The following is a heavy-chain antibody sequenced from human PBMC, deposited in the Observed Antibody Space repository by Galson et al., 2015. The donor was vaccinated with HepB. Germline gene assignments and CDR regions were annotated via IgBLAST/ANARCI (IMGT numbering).Heavy chain of an antibody. D-gene: IGHD2-2*01. V-gene: IGHV3-33*01. J-gene: IGHJ4*02. CDR3: ARTYCTGPSCYGPLDY. Sequence: SLRLSCAVSGFTFSTSALHWVRQAPGKGLEWVAVIWNDGTKKFYADSVKGRFTISRDNAKNTVFLQMNSLRAEDTAIYYCARTYCTGPSCYGPLDYWGQGTLVTVSS. CDR2: IWNDGTKK. CDR1: GFTFSTSA.